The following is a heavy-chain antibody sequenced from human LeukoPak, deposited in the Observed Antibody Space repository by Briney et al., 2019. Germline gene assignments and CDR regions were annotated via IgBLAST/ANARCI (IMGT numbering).Heavy chain of an antibody. V-gene: IGHV1-69*04. CDR1: GGTFSSYA. J-gene: IGHJ6*02. CDR2: IIPILGIA. D-gene: IGHD4-17*01. Sequence: ASVKVSCKASGGTFSSYAISWVRQAPGQGLEWMGRIIPILGIANYAQKFQGRVTITADKSTSTACMELSSLRSEDTAVYYCARDRGSGTTVPFYYYGLDVWGQGTTVTVSS. CDR3: ARDRGSGTTVPFYYYGLDV.